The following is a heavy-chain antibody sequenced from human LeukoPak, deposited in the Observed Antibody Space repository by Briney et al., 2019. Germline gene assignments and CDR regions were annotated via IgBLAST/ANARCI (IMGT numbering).Heavy chain of an antibody. Sequence: QAGGSLRLSCAASGLTFSSYGMHWVRQAPGKGLEWVAVISYDGSNKYYADSVKGRFTISRDNSKNTLYLQMNSLRAEDTAVYYCAREAYSGSYTFDYWGQGTLVTVSS. V-gene: IGHV3-30-3*01. CDR2: ISYDGSNK. CDR1: GLTFSSYG. D-gene: IGHD1-26*01. J-gene: IGHJ4*02. CDR3: AREAYSGSYTFDY.